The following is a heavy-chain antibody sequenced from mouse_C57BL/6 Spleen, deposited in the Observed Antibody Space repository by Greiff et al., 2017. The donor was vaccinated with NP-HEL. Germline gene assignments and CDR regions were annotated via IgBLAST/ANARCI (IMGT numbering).Heavy chain of an antibody. Sequence: VKLVESGGDLVKPGGSLKLSCAASGFTFSSYGMSWVRQTPDKRLEWVATISSGGSYTYYPDSVKGRFTISRDNAKNTLYLQMSSLKSEDTAMYYCASLYGTWFAYWGQGTLVTVSA. J-gene: IGHJ3*01. D-gene: IGHD1-1*01. CDR3: ASLYGTWFAY. CDR1: GFTFSSYG. V-gene: IGHV5-6*02. CDR2: ISSGGSYT.